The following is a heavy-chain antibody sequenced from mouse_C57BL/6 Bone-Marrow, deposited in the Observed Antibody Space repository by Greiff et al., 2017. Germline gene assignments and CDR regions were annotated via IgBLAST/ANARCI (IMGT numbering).Heavy chain of an antibody. D-gene: IGHD3-2*02. V-gene: IGHV1-50*01. CDR3: ARRSDSSGYLYYFDY. CDR1: GYTFTSYW. CDR2: IDPSDSYT. Sequence: QQSCKASGYTFTSYWMQWVKQRPGQGLEWIGEIDPSDSYTNYNQKFKGKATLTVDTSSSTAYMQLSSLTSEDSAVYYCARRSDSSGYLYYFDYWGQGTTLTVSS. J-gene: IGHJ2*01.